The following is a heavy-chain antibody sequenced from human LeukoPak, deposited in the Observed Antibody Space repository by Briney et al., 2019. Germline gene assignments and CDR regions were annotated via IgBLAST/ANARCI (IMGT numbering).Heavy chain of an antibody. Sequence: SETLSLTCTVSGGSISSSRYYWGWIRQPPGKGLECIGTIYYSGDTYYSPSLKSRLTISVDTSKNQFSLKLSSVTAADTAVYYCASPRELATIYDAFDIWGQGTMVTVSS. CDR2: IYYSGDT. CDR1: GGSISSSRYY. CDR3: ASPRELATIYDAFDI. J-gene: IGHJ3*02. V-gene: IGHV4-39*01. D-gene: IGHD5-24*01.